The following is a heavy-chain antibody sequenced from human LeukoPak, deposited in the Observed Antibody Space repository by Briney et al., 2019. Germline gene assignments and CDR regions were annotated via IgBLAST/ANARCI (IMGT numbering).Heavy chain of an antibody. D-gene: IGHD3-22*01. Sequence: PGGSLRLSCTASEFTVSDNYMSWVRQAPGKGLEWVSTLYIDGSTYYADAVKGRFTTSRDNFKNTLYLQMNRLRDEDTAVYYCESLNYHSTGYHGPVDYWGQGTLVTVSS. V-gene: IGHV3-66*01. CDR3: ESLNYHSTGYHGPVDY. J-gene: IGHJ4*02. CDR1: EFTVSDNY. CDR2: LYIDGST.